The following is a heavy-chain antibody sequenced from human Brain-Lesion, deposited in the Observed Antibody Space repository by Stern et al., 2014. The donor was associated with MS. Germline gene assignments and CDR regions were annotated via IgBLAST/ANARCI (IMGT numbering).Heavy chain of an antibody. Sequence: QVQLVESGPGLVKPSGTLSLTCVVSGGSISSSNWWSWVRQSPGKGLEWIGESDHVGSPIYTPPLKGRVPLSEKKSKNRFPLTLRSVTAADTAVYFCARFPASRPHVFDSWGQGTLVTVSS. CDR1: GGSISSSNW. J-gene: IGHJ4*02. CDR2: SDHVGSP. CDR3: ARFPASRPHVFDS. V-gene: IGHV4-4*02. D-gene: IGHD6-13*01.